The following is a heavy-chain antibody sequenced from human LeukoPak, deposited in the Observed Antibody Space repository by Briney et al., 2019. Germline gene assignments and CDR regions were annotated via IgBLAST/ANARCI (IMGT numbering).Heavy chain of an antibody. J-gene: IGHJ3*02. CDR3: ARGASSGYYPAAFDI. Sequence: ASVNVSCTASGYTFTSYYMHWVRQAPGQGLEWMGIINPSGGSTSYAQKFQGRVTMTRDTSTSTVYMELSSLRSEDTAVYYCARGASSGYYPAAFDIWGQGTMVTVSS. CDR1: GYTFTSYY. V-gene: IGHV1-46*01. CDR2: INPSGGST. D-gene: IGHD3-22*01.